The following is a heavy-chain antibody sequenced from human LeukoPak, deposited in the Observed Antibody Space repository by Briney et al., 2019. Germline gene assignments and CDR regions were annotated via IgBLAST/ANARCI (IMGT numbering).Heavy chain of an antibody. V-gene: IGHV3-74*03. CDR3: ARDGTVYGDSLFDY. CDR1: GFTFSSYW. J-gene: IGHJ4*02. D-gene: IGHD4-17*01. Sequence: PGGSLRLSCAASGFTFSSYWMHWVRQAPGKGLVWVSHVNSDGSRTTYADSVKGRFTISRDNAKNTLYLQMNSLRAEDTAVYYCARDGTVYGDSLFDYWGQGTLVTVSS. CDR2: VNSDGSRT.